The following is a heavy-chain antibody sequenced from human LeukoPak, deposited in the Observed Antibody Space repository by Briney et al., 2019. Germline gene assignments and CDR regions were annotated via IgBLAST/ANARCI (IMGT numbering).Heavy chain of an antibody. Sequence: GGSLRLSCAASVFIFSTYGMYWVRQAPGKGLEWVAFIRHDGSIKNYADSVKGRSTISRDNSKNTLYLQMNSLRAEDTAVYYCAKDSLADIDYWGQGTLVTVSS. CDR2: IRHDGSIK. CDR3: AKDSLADIDY. D-gene: IGHD3-16*01. J-gene: IGHJ4*02. CDR1: VFIFSTYG. V-gene: IGHV3-30*02.